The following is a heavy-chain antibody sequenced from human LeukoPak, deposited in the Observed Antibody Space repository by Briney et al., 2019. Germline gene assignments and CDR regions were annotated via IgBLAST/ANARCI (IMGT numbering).Heavy chain of an antibody. CDR2: ISGSGGST. J-gene: IGHJ4*02. Sequence: GGSLRLSCAASGFSFSSYYMSWVRQAPGKGLEWVSAISGSGGSTYYADSVKGRFTISRDNSKNTLYMQMNSLRAEDTAVYYCAKSPEGVRNYWGQGTLVTVSS. CDR1: GFSFSSYY. CDR3: AKSPEGVRNY. D-gene: IGHD2-2*01. V-gene: IGHV3-23*01.